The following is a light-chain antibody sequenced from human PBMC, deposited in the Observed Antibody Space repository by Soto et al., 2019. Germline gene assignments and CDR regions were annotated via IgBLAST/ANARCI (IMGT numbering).Light chain of an antibody. Sequence: EIVLTQSPGTLSLSPGARATLSCRASQSLSGNYLAWYQQKPGQAPRVLIYRASIRATGISDRFSGSGSGTDFTLTISRLEPEDFAAYYCQHYGASPWTFGQGTKVAI. CDR3: QHYGASPWT. CDR2: RAS. J-gene: IGKJ1*01. CDR1: QSLSGNY. V-gene: IGKV3-20*01.